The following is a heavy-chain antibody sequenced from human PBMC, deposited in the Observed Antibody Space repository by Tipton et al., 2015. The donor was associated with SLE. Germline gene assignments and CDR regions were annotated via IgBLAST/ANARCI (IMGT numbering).Heavy chain of an antibody. J-gene: IGHJ6*02. V-gene: IGHV3-30-3*01. Sequence: SLRLSCAASGFTFSSYAMHWVRQAPGKGLEWVAVISYDGSNKYYADSVKGRFTISRDNSKNTLYLQMNSLRAEDTAVYYCARTNSYGYPYYYGMDVWGQGTTVTVSS. CDR1: GFTFSSYA. D-gene: IGHD5-18*01. CDR2: ISYDGSNK. CDR3: ARTNSYGYPYYYGMDV.